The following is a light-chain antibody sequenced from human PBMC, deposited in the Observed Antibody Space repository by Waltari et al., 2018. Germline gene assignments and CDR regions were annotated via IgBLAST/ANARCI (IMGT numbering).Light chain of an antibody. CDR2: YDS. CDR1: TIGSKS. CDR3: LVWHSTIDHQGV. Sequence: SYVVTQSPSVSVAPGETARITCGGDTIGSKSVHWYQQRPGQAPVRVISYDSDRPSGIPERFSGSNSGNTATLTISWVEAKDEADYYCLVWHSTIDHQGVFGGGTKRTVL. V-gene: IGLV3-21*04. J-gene: IGLJ2*01.